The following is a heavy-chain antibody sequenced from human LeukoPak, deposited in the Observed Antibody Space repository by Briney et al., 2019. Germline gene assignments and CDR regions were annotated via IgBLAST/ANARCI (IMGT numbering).Heavy chain of an antibody. V-gene: IGHV3-23*01. CDR3: VKEAIGYSFSGY. J-gene: IGHJ4*02. Sequence: GGSLRLSCAASGFTFSSYAMSWVRQAPGKGLEWVSAISGNGAGTYYADSVKGRFTISRDNSKNTLYLQMNSLRAEDTAVYYCVKEAIGYSFSGYWGQGTLVTVSS. CDR1: GFTFSSYA. CDR2: ISGNGAGT. D-gene: IGHD1-26*01.